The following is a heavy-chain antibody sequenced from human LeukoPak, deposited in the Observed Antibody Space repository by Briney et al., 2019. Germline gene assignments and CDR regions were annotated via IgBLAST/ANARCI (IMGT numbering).Heavy chain of an antibody. V-gene: IGHV3-7*01. CDR1: GFTVFNYW. J-gene: IGHJ6*03. CDR3: ARLSAYYYGSYFYYYMDV. CDR2: IRQDESER. Sequence: PGGSLRLSCAASGFTVFNYWMSWVRQLPGKGPEWVANIRQDESERYFADSVKGRFTISRDNAKKSVYLHMSSLRAEDTALYYCARLSAYYYGSYFYYYMDVWGKGTTVTVSS. D-gene: IGHD3-10*01.